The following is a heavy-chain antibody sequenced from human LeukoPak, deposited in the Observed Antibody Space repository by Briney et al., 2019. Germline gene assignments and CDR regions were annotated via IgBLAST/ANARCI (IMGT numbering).Heavy chain of an antibody. Sequence: SETLSLTCAVYGGSFSGYYWSWIRQPPGKGLERIGEINHSGSTNYNPSLKSRVTISVDTSKNQFSLKLSSVTAADTAVYYCARGVLMVYAIRRAGWFDPWGQGTLVTVSS. D-gene: IGHD2-8*01. J-gene: IGHJ5*02. CDR1: GGSFSGYY. CDR3: ARGVLMVYAIRRAGWFDP. V-gene: IGHV4-34*01. CDR2: INHSGST.